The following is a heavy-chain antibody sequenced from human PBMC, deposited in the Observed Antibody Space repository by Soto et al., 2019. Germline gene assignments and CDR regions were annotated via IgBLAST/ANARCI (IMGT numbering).Heavy chain of an antibody. Sequence: QVQLVQSGAEVKKCGSSVKVSCKAPGGTFSSYAISWVRQAPGQGLEWMGGIIPIFGTAKYAQKFQGRVTITADESTSTGYMELSSLRSEDTAVYYCARSQGGSSSLDIYYYYYYGMDVWGQGTTVTVSS. J-gene: IGHJ6*02. CDR1: GGTFSSYA. V-gene: IGHV1-69*01. D-gene: IGHD2-15*01. CDR2: IIPIFGTA. CDR3: ARSQGGSSSLDIYYYYYYGMDV.